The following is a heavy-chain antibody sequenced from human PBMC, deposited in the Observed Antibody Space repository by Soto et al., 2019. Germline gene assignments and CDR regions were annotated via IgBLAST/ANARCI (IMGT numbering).Heavy chain of an antibody. CDR3: GKYLLVTRTPFNY. CDR2: ISGSGDST. CDR1: GFTFRSYV. V-gene: IGHV3-23*01. D-gene: IGHD2-21*02. Sequence: EVQLLESGGGLVQPGESLRLSCATSGFTFRSYVMTWVRQAPGKGLEWVSSISGSGDSTSYADSVKGRFTVSRDNSKNTLFLQMNSLRAEDTAVYYCGKYLLVTRTPFNYWGQGTLVTVSS. J-gene: IGHJ4*02.